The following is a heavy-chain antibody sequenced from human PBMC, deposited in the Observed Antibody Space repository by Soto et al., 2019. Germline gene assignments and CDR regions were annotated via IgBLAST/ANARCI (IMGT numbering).Heavy chain of an antibody. Sequence: QVQLVQSGAEVKKPGSSVKVSCKASGGSFSSYIISWVRQAPGQGLEWMGRIIPIRGIADYAQKFQDRVTITADNSTGTVYMELSSLTSEDTAVYYCARVRDVLTYYLDYWGQGTLVTVSS. J-gene: IGHJ4*02. CDR3: ARVRDVLTYYLDY. V-gene: IGHV1-69*02. D-gene: IGHD3-9*01. CDR1: GGSFSSYI. CDR2: IIPIRGIA.